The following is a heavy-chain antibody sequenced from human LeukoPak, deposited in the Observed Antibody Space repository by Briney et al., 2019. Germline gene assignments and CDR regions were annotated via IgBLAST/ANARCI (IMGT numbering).Heavy chain of an antibody. CDR3: ARRYCTNGVCYGFDP. V-gene: IGHV4-4*09. D-gene: IGHD2-8*01. CDR1: GGSISSYY. CDR2: IYTSGST. J-gene: IGHJ5*02. Sequence: SETLSLTCTVSGGSISSYYWSWIRQPPGKGLEWIGYIYTSGSTNYNPSLKSRVTISVDTSKNQFSLKLSPVTAADTAVYYCARRYCTNGVCYGFDPWGQGTLVTVSS.